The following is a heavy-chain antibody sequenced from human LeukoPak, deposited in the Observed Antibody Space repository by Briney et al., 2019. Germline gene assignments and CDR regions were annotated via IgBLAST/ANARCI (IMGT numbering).Heavy chain of an antibody. V-gene: IGHV3-74*01. Sequence: GGSLRLSCAASGFTFSSYWMHWVRQAPGKGLVWVSRINSDGSSTSYADSVKGRFTISRDNSKNTLYLQMNSLRAEDTAVYYCARVGSSWYIYYYGMDVWGQGTTVTVSS. D-gene: IGHD6-13*01. CDR1: GFTFSSYW. J-gene: IGHJ6*02. CDR3: ARVGSSWYIYYYGMDV. CDR2: INSDGSST.